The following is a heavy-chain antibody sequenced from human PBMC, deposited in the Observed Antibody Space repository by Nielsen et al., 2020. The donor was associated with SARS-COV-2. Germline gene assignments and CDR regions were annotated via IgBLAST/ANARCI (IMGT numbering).Heavy chain of an antibody. CDR2: IDWDDDK. CDR1: GFSLSTSGMC. D-gene: IGHD3-22*01. J-gene: IGHJ4*02. CDR3: ARGRYEGSGYSHFDY. V-gene: IGHV2-70*11. Sequence: SGPTLVKPTQTLTLTCTFSGFSLSTSGMCVSWIRQPPGKALEWLARIDWDDDKYYSTSLKTRLTISKDTSKNQVVLTMTNMDPVDTATYYCARGRYEGSGYSHFDYWGQGTLVTVSS.